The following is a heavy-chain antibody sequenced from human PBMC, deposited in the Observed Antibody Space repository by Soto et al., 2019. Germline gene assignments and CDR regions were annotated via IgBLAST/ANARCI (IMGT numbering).Heavy chain of an antibody. D-gene: IGHD3-22*01. Sequence: ASVKVSCKASGYTFTSYAMHWVRQAPGQRLEWMGWINAGNGNTKYSQKLQGRVTITRDTSASTAYMELSSLRSEDTAVYYCARDQVDGYYALNYYYYGMDVWGQGTTVTVSS. CDR2: INAGNGNT. CDR1: GYTFTSYA. J-gene: IGHJ6*02. CDR3: ARDQVDGYYALNYYYYGMDV. V-gene: IGHV1-3*01.